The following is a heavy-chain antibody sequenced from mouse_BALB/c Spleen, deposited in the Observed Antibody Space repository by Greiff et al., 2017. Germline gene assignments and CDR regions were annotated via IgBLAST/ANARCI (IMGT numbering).Heavy chain of an antibody. CDR1: GFSLTSYG. V-gene: IGHV2-9*02. CDR3: AREGGNYVWFAY. J-gene: IGHJ3*01. D-gene: IGHD2-1*01. Sequence: VQLQESGPGLVAPSQSLSITCTVSGFSLTSYGVHWVRQPPGKGLEWLGVIWAGGSTNYNSALMSRLSISKDNSKSQVFLKMNSLQTDDTAMYYCAREGGNYVWFAYWGQGTLVTVSA. CDR2: IWAGGST.